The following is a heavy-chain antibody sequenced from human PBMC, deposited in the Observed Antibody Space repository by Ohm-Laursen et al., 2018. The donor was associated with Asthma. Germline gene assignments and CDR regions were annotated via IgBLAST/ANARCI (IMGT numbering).Heavy chain of an antibody. CDR1: GGTFSSYA. J-gene: IGHJ6*02. CDR2: VDPEDGET. D-gene: IGHD6-13*01. Sequence: VKVSCKASGGTFSSYAISWVRQAPGQGLEWMGLVDPEDGETIYAEKFQGRVTITADTSTDTAYMELSSLRSEDTAVYYCATEQQQLTPYYYYGMDVWGQGTTVTVSS. CDR3: ATEQQQLTPYYYYGMDV. V-gene: IGHV1-69-2*01.